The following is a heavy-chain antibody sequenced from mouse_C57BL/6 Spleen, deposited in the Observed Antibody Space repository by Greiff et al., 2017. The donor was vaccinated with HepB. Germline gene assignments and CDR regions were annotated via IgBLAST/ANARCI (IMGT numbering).Heavy chain of an antibody. CDR1: GYTFTSYG. CDR3: AREDDGYYRGFAY. Sequence: VQLKQSGAELARPGASVKLSCKASGYTFTSYGISWVKQRTGQGLEWIGEIYPRSGNTYYNEKFKGKATLTADKSSSTAYMELRSLTSEDSAVYFCAREDDGYYRGFAYWGQGTLVTVSA. V-gene: IGHV1-81*01. CDR2: IYPRSGNT. D-gene: IGHD2-3*01. J-gene: IGHJ3*01.